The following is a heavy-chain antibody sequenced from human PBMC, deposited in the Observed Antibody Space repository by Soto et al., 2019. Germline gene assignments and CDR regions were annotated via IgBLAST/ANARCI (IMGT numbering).Heavy chain of an antibody. CDR2: ISSSSSTI. Sequence: EVQLVESGGGLVQPGGSLRLSCAASGFTFSSYSMNWVRQAPGKGLEWVSYISSSSSTIYYADSVKGRFTISRDNAKNSLYLQMDSLRAEDTAVYYCATGIGGQTRNWFDPWGQGTLVTVSS. V-gene: IGHV3-48*01. CDR1: GFTFSSYS. J-gene: IGHJ5*02. D-gene: IGHD1-26*01. CDR3: ATGIGGQTRNWFDP.